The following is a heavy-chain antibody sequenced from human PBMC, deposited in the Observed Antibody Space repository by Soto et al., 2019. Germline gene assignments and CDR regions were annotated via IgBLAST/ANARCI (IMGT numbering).Heavy chain of an antibody. CDR2: INPSGGST. CDR3: ARDGIMITFGGVIVIPNYYYGMDV. J-gene: IGHJ6*02. Sequence: ASVKVSCKASGYTFTSYYMHWVRQAPGQGLEWMGIINPSGGSTSYAQKFQGRVTMTRDTSTSTVYMELSSLRSEDTAVYYCARDGIMITFGGVIVIPNYYYGMDVWGQGTTVTVSS. V-gene: IGHV1-46*01. CDR1: GYTFTSYY. D-gene: IGHD3-16*02.